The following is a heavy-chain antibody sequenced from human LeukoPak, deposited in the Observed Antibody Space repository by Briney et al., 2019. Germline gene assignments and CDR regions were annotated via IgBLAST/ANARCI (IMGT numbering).Heavy chain of an antibody. Sequence: GGSLRLSCAASGFTFSSYAMSWVRQAPGKGLEWVSAISGSRGSTYYADSVKGRFTISRDNSKNTLYLQMNSLRAEDTAVYYCAKGTYYYGSGSFLDYWGQGTLVTVSS. CDR2: ISGSRGST. J-gene: IGHJ4*02. V-gene: IGHV3-23*01. D-gene: IGHD3-10*01. CDR1: GFTFSSYA. CDR3: AKGTYYYGSGSFLDY.